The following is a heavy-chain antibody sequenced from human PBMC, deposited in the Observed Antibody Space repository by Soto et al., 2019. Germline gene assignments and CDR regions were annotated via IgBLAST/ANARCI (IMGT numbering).Heavy chain of an antibody. CDR2: ISYDGSNK. Sequence: QVQLVESGGGVVQPGRSLRLSCAASGFTFSSYAMHWVRQAPGKGLEWVAVISYDGSNKYYADSVKGRFTISRDNSKITLYLQMNSLRAEDTAVYYCARGGPLDVWGQGTTVTVSS. V-gene: IGHV3-30-3*01. CDR1: GFTFSSYA. CDR3: ARGGPLDV. D-gene: IGHD3-16*01. J-gene: IGHJ6*02.